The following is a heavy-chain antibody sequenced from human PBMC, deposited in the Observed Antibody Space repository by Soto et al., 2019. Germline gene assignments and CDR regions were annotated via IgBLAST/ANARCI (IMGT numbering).Heavy chain of an antibody. V-gene: IGHV4-30-4*01. J-gene: IGHJ5*02. D-gene: IGHD2-15*01. CDR2: IYYSGST. CDR3: ARAYCSGGSCYEVWFDP. CDR1: GGSISSGDYY. Sequence: SETLSLTCTVSGGSISSGDYYWSWIRQPPGKGLEWIGYIYYSGSTYYNPSLKSRVTISVDTSKNQFSLKLSSVTAADTAVYYCARAYCSGGSCYEVWFDPWGQGTLVTVS.